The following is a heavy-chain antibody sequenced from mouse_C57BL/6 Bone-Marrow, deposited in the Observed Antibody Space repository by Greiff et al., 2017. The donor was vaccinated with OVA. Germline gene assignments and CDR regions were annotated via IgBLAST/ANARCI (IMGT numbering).Heavy chain of an antibody. CDR2: INPNNGGT. CDR3: ARGGAYYGKAMDY. D-gene: IGHD2-10*01. J-gene: IGHJ4*01. Sequence: EVQLQQSGPELVKPGASVKISCKASGYTFTDYYMNWVKQSHGKSLEWIGDINPNNGGTSYNQKFKGKATLTVDKSSSTAYMELRSLTSEDSAVYYCARGGAYYGKAMDYWGQGTSVTVSS. V-gene: IGHV1-26*01. CDR1: GYTFTDYY.